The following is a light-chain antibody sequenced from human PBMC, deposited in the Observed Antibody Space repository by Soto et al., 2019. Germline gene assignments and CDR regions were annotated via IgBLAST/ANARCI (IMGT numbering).Light chain of an antibody. Sequence: DIQMTQSPSTLSASVGDRVTMTCRASQRINSWMAWYQQKPGKAPKLLISGASSLESGVPSRFSGSGSGKEFTLTISSLQPDDFGTYYCQQNNSYSFGQGTKVDIK. V-gene: IGKV1-5*01. J-gene: IGKJ2*01. CDR2: GAS. CDR3: QQNNSYS. CDR1: QRINSW.